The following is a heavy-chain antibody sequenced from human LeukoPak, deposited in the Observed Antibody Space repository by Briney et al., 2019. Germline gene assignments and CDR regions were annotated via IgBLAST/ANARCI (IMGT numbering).Heavy chain of an antibody. J-gene: IGHJ6*03. CDR2: IYYSGST. CDR1: GGSISSSSYY. CDR3: ARDGCSSTSCYASGGSGSYSRYMDV. V-gene: IGHV4-39*07. D-gene: IGHD2-2*01. Sequence: PSETLSLTCTVSGGSISSSSYYWGWIRQPPGKGLEWIGSIYYSGSTYYNPSLKSRVTISVDTSKNQFSLKLSSVTAGDTAVYYCARDGCSSTSCYASGGSGSYSRYMDVWGKGTTVTVSS.